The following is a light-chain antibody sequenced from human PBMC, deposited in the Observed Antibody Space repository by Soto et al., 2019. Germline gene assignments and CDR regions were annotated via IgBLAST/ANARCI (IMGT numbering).Light chain of an antibody. V-gene: IGKV3-15*01. CDR3: QHYHNWPPKYT. Sequence: EIVMTQSPASLSVSPGDGATLSCRASQTVDSNLAWYQQKPGQGPRPLIHGASTRAAGFPARFSGSGSGTDFTLTISSLRSEDFAVYYCQHYHNWPPKYTFGQGTKLQIK. J-gene: IGKJ2*01. CDR2: GAS. CDR1: QTVDSN.